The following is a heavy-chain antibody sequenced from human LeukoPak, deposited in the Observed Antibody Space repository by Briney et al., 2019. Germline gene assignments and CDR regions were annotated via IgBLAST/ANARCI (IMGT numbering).Heavy chain of an antibody. CDR1: GGSISSYY. J-gene: IGHJ3*02. CDR3: ARDMMTGYSSSWPYAFDI. D-gene: IGHD6-13*01. CDR2: IYTSGST. Sequence: SETLSLTCTVSGGSISSYYWSWIRQPAGKGLEWIGRIYTSGSTNYNPSLKSRVTMSVDTSKNQFSLKLSSVTAADTAVYYCARDMMTGYSSSWPYAFDIWGQGTMVTVPS. V-gene: IGHV4-4*07.